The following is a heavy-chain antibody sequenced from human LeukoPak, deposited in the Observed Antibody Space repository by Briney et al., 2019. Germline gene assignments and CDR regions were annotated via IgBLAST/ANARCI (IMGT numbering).Heavy chain of an antibody. V-gene: IGHV3-23*01. CDR1: GFTFSTYS. CDR3: AKGYCSSTSCSLDY. D-gene: IGHD2-2*01. CDR2: ISGSGGRT. J-gene: IGHJ4*02. Sequence: GGSLRLSCAASGFTFSTYSMNWVRQAPGKGLEWVSAISGSGGRTDYADSVKGRFTISRDNSKNTLYLQMNSLRAEDTAVYYCAKGYCSSTSCSLDYWGQGTLVTVSS.